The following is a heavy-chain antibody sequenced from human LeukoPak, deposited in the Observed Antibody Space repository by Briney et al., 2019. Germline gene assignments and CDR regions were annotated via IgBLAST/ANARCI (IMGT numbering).Heavy chain of an antibody. CDR3: ARGATERTSYYYGLDV. CDR1: GFTFSDYY. CDR2: TRTKAKGFTT. J-gene: IGHJ6*02. D-gene: IGHD5-24*01. V-gene: IGHV3-72*01. Sequence: GGSLRLSCAASGFTFSDYYMSWIGQAPGKGLEWVGRTRTKAKGFTTEYAASVKGRFTVSRDDSKNSLYLQMNSLKTEDTAVYYCARGATERTSYYYGLDVWGQGTTVTVSS.